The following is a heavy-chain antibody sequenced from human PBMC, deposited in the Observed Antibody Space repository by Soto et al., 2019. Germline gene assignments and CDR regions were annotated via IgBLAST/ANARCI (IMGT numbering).Heavy chain of an antibody. J-gene: IGHJ6*02. CDR3: ARQVVVVPAANPERLHSQQRYYYYYYGMDV. CDR2: IDPSDSYT. D-gene: IGHD2-2*01. V-gene: IGHV5-10-1*01. Sequence: PGESLKISCKGSGYSFTSYWISWVRQMPGKGLEWMGRIDPSDSYTNYSPSFQGHVTISADKSISTAYLQWSSLKASDTAMYYCARQVVVVPAANPERLHSQQRYYYYYYGMDVWGQGNTVTVSS. CDR1: GYSFTSYW.